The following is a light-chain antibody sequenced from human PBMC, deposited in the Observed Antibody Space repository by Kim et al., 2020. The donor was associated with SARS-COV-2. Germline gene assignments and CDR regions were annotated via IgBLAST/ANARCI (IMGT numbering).Light chain of an antibody. Sequence: PGERATLSGRASQSVSSSYLAWYQQKPGQAPRLLIYGASSRATGIPDRFSGSGSGTDFTLTISRLEPEDFAVYYCQQYGSSPWTFGQGTKVDIK. CDR2: GAS. CDR1: QSVSSSY. J-gene: IGKJ1*01. CDR3: QQYGSSPWT. V-gene: IGKV3-20*01.